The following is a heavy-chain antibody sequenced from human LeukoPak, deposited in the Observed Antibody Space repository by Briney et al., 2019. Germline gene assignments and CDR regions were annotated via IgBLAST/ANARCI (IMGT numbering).Heavy chain of an antibody. CDR2: ISGSGGST. J-gene: IGHJ3*02. D-gene: IGHD2-15*01. CDR1: GFTFSRYG. Sequence: GGSLRLSCAASGFTFSRYGMSWVRQAPGKGLEWVSAISGSGGSTYYADSVKGRFTISRDNSKNTLYLQMNSLRAEDTAVYYCARDESSGRINAFDIWGQGTMVTVSS. V-gene: IGHV3-23*01. CDR3: ARDESSGRINAFDI.